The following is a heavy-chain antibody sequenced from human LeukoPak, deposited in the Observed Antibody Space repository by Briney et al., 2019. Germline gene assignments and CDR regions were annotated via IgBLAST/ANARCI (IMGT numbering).Heavy chain of an antibody. CDR3: ARDMGYCSGGSCRYFDY. CDR2: IYHSGST. V-gene: IGHV4-38-2*02. Sequence: PSETLSLTCTASGYSISSGYYWGWIRQPPGKGLEWIGSIYHSGSTYYNPSPKSRVTISVDTSKNQFSLKLSSVTAADTAVYYCARDMGYCSGGSCRYFDYWGQGTLVTVSS. J-gene: IGHJ4*02. D-gene: IGHD2-15*01. CDR1: GYSISSGYY.